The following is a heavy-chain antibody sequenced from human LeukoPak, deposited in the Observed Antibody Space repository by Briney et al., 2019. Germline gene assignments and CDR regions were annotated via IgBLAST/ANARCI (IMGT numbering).Heavy chain of an antibody. D-gene: IGHD3-22*01. V-gene: IGHV3-7*01. CDR2: IKLDGSEK. J-gene: IGHJ4*02. CDR3: ARVYYQDSGSSYRHLDY. CDR1: GFSFSNYC. Sequence: GGALRLSCAASGFSFSNYCMTWVRQVPGQGLEWVASIKLDGSEKYFLDSVKGRFTISRDNAENSLYLQMNSLRAEDTAVYYCARVYYQDSGSSYRHLDYWGQGTLVTVSS.